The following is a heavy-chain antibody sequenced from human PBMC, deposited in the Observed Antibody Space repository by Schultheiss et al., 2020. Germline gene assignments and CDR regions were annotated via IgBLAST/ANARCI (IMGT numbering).Heavy chain of an antibody. V-gene: IGHV4-39*01. CDR2: IYYSGST. Sequence: SETLSLTCTVSGGSISSYYWSWIRQPPGKGLEWIGSIYYSGSTYYNPSLKSRVTISVDTSKNQFSLKLSSVTAADTAVYYCARQDYDYVWGSYYFDPWGQGTLVTVSS. D-gene: IGHD3-16*01. CDR3: ARQDYDYVWGSYYFDP. CDR1: GGSISSYY. J-gene: IGHJ5*02.